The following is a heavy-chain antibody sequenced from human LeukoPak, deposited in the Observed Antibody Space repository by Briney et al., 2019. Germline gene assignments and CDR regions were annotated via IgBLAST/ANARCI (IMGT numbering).Heavy chain of an antibody. D-gene: IGHD3-22*01. CDR2: IYTSGST. CDR1: GGSISSYY. CDR3: ARARDYYDSSAYPNWFDP. Sequence: KASETLSLTCTVSGGSISSYYWSWIRQPAGTGLEWIGRIYTSGSTNYNPSLKSRVTISVDKSKNQFSLKLSSVTAADTAVYYCARARDYYDSSAYPNWFDPWGQGTLVTVSS. J-gene: IGHJ5*02. V-gene: IGHV4-4*07.